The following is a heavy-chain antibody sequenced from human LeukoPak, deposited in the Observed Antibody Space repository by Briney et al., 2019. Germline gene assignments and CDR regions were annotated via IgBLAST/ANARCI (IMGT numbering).Heavy chain of an antibody. D-gene: IGHD3-3*01. CDR1: GYTFTSYY. CDR2: INPSGGST. CDR3: ARGGSYDFWSGWGYYFDY. Sequence: GASVNVSCKASGYTFTSYYMHWVRQAPGQGLEWVGIINPSGGSTSFAQKFQGRVTMTRDTSTSTVYMELSSLRSEDTAVYYCARGGSYDFWSGWGYYFDYWGQGTLVTVSS. V-gene: IGHV1-46*01. J-gene: IGHJ4*02.